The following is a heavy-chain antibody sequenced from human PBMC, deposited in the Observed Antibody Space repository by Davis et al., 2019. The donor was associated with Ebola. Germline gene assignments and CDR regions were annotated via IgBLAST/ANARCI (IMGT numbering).Heavy chain of an antibody. CDR3: AKVFHGY. J-gene: IGHJ4*02. D-gene: IGHD3-10*02. CDR1: GFTFSRYG. Sequence: GESLKISCAASGFTFSRYGMHWVRQAPGKGLEWVAVISYDGSNKYYADSVKGRFTISRDNSKNTRYLQMNSLRAEDTAVYYYAKVFHGYWGQGTLVTVSS. CDR2: ISYDGSNK. V-gene: IGHV3-30*18.